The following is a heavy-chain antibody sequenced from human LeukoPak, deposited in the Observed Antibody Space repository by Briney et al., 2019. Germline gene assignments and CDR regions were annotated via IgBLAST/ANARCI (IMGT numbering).Heavy chain of an antibody. J-gene: IGHJ6*03. D-gene: IGHD4-23*01. CDR1: GYTFTSFY. V-gene: IGHV1-46*01. Sequence: ASVKVSCKASGYTFTSFYMHWVRQAPGQGLEWMGIINHSGGSTSYAQEFQGRVTMTRDTSTSTVYMELSSLRSEDTAVYYCATLGGGGNRRAGYYYYMDVWGKGTTVTVSS. CDR3: ATLGGGGNRRAGYYYYMDV. CDR2: INHSGGST.